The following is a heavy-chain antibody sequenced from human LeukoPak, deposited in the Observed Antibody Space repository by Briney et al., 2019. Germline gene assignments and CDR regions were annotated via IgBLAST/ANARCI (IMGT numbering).Heavy chain of an antibody. Sequence: ASVKVSCKASGYTFTSYGISWVRQAPGQGLEWMGWISAYNGNTNYAQKLQGRVTMTTDTSTSTAYMELRSLRSDNTAVYYCARSGERYYYYYGMDVWGQGTTVTVSS. CDR3: ARSGERYYYYYGMDV. J-gene: IGHJ6*02. V-gene: IGHV1-18*01. CDR2: ISAYNGNT. D-gene: IGHD3-10*01. CDR1: GYTFTSYG.